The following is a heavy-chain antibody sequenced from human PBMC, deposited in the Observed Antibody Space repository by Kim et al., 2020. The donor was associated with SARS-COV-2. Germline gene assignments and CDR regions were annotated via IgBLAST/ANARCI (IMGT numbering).Heavy chain of an antibody. V-gene: IGHV3-48*02. CDR3: ASDGVGRCSPQIDAFDI. CDR2: ISSSSSTI. J-gene: IGHJ3*02. CDR1: GFTFSSYS. Sequence: GGSLRLSCAASGFTFSSYSMNWVRQAPGKGLEWVSYISSSSSTIYYADSVKGRFTISRDNAKNSLYLQMNSLRDEDTAVYYCASDGVGRCSPQIDAFDIRGEGRMVTVSS. D-gene: IGHD2-15*01.